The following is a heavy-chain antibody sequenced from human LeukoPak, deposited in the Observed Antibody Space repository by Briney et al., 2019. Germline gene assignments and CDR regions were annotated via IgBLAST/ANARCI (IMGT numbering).Heavy chain of an antibody. J-gene: IGHJ4*02. D-gene: IGHD5-18*01. CDR1: GYSFTSYW. CDR3: ARQTAMGRSGDY. CDR2: IDPSDSET. Sequence: GQSLKISCKASGYSFTSYWIGWVRQMPGKGLEWMGIIDPSDSETRYTPSFQGQVTISVDKSLTTADLQWNSLKASDTAMYYCARQTAMGRSGDYWGQGTLVTVSS. V-gene: IGHV5-51*01.